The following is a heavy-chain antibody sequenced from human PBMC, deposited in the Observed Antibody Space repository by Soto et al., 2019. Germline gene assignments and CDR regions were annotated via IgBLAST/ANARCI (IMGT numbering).Heavy chain of an antibody. CDR3: AREEQQLDTNFDY. CDR1: GFTFSSYW. V-gene: IGHV3-7*03. CDR2: IKQDGSEK. J-gene: IGHJ4*02. Sequence: VASVRLSCAASGFTFSSYWMSWVRQAPGKGLEWVANIKQDGSEKYYVDSVKGRFTISRDNAKNSLYLQMNSLRAEDTAVYYCAREEQQLDTNFDYWGQGTLVTVSS. D-gene: IGHD6-13*01.